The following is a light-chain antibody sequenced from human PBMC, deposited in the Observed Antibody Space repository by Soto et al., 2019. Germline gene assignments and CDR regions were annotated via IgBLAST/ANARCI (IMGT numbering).Light chain of an antibody. CDR2: GAS. Sequence: EIVLTQSPGTLSLSPGERATLSCRASQSISNNYLAWYQQKPGQAPRLLIYGASNRATGIPARFSGSGSGTDFTLVISRLEPEDFAVFYCQQYSSAPRTFGQGTKVDIK. CDR1: QSISNNY. J-gene: IGKJ1*01. V-gene: IGKV3-20*01. CDR3: QQYSSAPRT.